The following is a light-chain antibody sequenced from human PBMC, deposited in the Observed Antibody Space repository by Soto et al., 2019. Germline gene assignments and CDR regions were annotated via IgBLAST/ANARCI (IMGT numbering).Light chain of an antibody. Sequence: QSVLTQPASVSGSPAQSIAISCTGTSSDIGAYNYVSWYQHHPGKAPKLMISEVSNRPSGVSNRFAGSKSGNTASLTISGLQAEDEADYYCSSYTSSNTLVFGGGTKVTVL. CDR1: SSDIGAYNY. V-gene: IGLV2-14*01. J-gene: IGLJ2*01. CDR2: EVS. CDR3: SSYTSSNTLV.